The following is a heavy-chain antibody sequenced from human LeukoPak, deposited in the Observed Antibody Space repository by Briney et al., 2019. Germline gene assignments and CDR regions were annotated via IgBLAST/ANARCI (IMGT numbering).Heavy chain of an antibody. D-gene: IGHD1-26*01. Sequence: GGSLRLSCVGSQFSFTNNWMHWVRQVPGKGLMWVSRISRDGTVTDYADSVKGRFAIPRDNAKNTLYLEMNSLRGEDTGLFYCVREVGAPGSFDIWGQGTLVTVSS. V-gene: IGHV3-74*01. CDR1: QFSFTNNW. J-gene: IGHJ3*02. CDR3: VREVGAPGSFDI. CDR2: ISRDGTVT.